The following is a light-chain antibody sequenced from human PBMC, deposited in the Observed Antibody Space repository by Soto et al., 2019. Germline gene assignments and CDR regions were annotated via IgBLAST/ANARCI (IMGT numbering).Light chain of an antibody. CDR3: QSYDSSSYV. CDR2: GNG. CDR1: SSNIGAGYD. J-gene: IGLJ1*01. Sequence: QSVLTQPPSVSGAPGQRVTISCTGSSSNIGAGYDVHWYQQLPGTAPKLLIYGNGNRPSGVPDRFSGSKSGTSASLAITGLQAEDEADYYGQSYDSSSYVFGTGTKVTVL. V-gene: IGLV1-40*01.